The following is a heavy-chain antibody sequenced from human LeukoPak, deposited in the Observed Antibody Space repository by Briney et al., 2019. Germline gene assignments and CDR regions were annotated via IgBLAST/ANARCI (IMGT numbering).Heavy chain of an antibody. CDR1: GFTVSSNY. V-gene: IGHV3-66*01. D-gene: IGHD6-19*01. CDR3: ASGGSLYSSGWYYFDY. Sequence: PGGSLRLSCAASGFTVSSNYMSWVRQAPGKGLEWVSVIYSGGSTYYADSVKGRFTISRDNSKNTLYLQMNSLRAEDTAVYYCASGGSLYSSGWYYFDYWGQGTLVTVSS. CDR2: IYSGGST. J-gene: IGHJ4*02.